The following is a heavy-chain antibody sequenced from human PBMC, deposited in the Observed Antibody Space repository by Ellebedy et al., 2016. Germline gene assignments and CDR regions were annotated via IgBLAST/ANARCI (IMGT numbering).Heavy chain of an antibody. CDR1: GFSFSSYG. J-gene: IGHJ4*02. CDR3: AREGGIFGLDY. D-gene: IGHD3-3*02. CDR2: IWYDGSNK. Sequence: GGSLRLXXAASGFSFSSYGMYWVRQAPGKGLEWVAVIWYDGSNKYYADSVKGRFTISRGNSKNTLYLQMNSLRAEDTALYYCAREGGIFGLDYWGQGTLVTVSS. V-gene: IGHV3-33*01.